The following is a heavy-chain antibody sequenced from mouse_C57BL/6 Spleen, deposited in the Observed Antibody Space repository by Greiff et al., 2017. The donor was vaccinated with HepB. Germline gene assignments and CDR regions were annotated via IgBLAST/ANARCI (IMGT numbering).Heavy chain of an antibody. V-gene: IGHV1-59*01. D-gene: IGHD1-1*01. Sequence: QVQLQQPGAELVRPGTSVKLSCKASGYTFTSYWMHWVKQRPGQGLEWIGVIDPSDSYTNYNQKFKGKATLTVDTSSSTAYMQLSSLTSEDSAVYYCASPFITTAAMDYWGQGTSVTVSS. CDR2: IDPSDSYT. CDR1: GYTFTSYW. CDR3: ASPFITTAAMDY. J-gene: IGHJ4*01.